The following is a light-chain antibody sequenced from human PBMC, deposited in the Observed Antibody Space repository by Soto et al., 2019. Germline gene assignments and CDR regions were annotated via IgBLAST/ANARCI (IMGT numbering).Light chain of an antibody. J-gene: IGLJ1*01. CDR3: QSYDRSLRGDV. V-gene: IGLV1-40*01. CDR2: GNT. CDR1: GSNIGSNT. Sequence: QSVLTQPPSASGAPGQRVTFSCSGSGSNIGSNTVNWYQQVPGAAPKLLIYGNTIRPSGVPDRFSGSKSGTSASLAITGLQAEDEADYYCQSYDRSLRGDVFGTGTKLTVL.